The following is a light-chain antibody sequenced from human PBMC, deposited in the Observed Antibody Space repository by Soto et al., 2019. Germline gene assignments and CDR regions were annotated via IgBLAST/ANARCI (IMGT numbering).Light chain of an antibody. CDR3: QQYNHWPPLT. CDR2: GAS. Sequence: EIVMTQSPATLSVSPGERATLSCRASQSVGRNLAWYQQKPGQAPRLLIYGASTRATGIPARFSGSGSGTEITITISSMQSEDFAIYSCQQYNHWPPLTFGGGTKVEIK. V-gene: IGKV3-15*01. CDR1: QSVGRN. J-gene: IGKJ4*01.